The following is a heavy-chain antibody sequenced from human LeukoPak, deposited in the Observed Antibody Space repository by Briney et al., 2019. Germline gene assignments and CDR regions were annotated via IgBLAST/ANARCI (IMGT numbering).Heavy chain of an antibody. D-gene: IGHD4-11*01. V-gene: IGHV3-15*01. CDR2: IKTKADGGTA. CDR1: GFTFSNAW. CDR3: TSYVLTVTPDF. J-gene: IGHJ4*02. Sequence: GSLILSCAASGFTFSNAWMSWVRQVPGKGLEWVGRIKTKADGGTADYAAPVKGRFTVSRDDSDNTLYLQMNSLKTEDTAMYYCTSYVLTVTPDFWGQGTLVTVSS.